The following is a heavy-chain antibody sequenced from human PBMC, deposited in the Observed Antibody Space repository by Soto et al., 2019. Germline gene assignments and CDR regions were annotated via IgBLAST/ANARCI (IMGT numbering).Heavy chain of an antibody. CDR2: TYYRSKWYN. D-gene: IGHD3-3*01. V-gene: IGHV6-1*01. CDR3: ARVTIFGVVIPPGYYYGMDV. CDR1: GDSVSSNSAA. J-gene: IGHJ6*02. Sequence: SQTLSLTCAISGDSVSSNSAAWNWIRQSPSRGLEWLGRTYYRSKWYNDYAVSVKSRITINPDTSKNQFSLQLNYVTPEDTAVYYCARVTIFGVVIPPGYYYGMDVWGQGTTVTVSS.